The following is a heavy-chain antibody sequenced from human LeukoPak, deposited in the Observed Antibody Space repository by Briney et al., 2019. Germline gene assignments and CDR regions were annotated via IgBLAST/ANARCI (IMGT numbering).Heavy chain of an antibody. V-gene: IGHV1-18*01. J-gene: IGHJ5*02. CDR1: GYTLTSYG. CDR3: ARGGGVVPAEKGNWFDP. D-gene: IGHD2-2*01. Sequence: ASVKVSCEASGYTLTSYGISWVRQAPGQGLEWMGWISAYNGNTNYAQKLQGRVTMTTDTSTSTAYMELRSLRSDDTAVYYCARGGGVVPAEKGNWFDPWGQGTLVTVSS. CDR2: ISAYNGNT.